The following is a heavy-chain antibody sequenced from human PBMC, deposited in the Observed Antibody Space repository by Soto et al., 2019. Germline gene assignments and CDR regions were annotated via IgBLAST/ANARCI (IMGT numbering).Heavy chain of an antibody. CDR2: IFYSGTT. CDR3: VGFSSNTILIY. D-gene: IGHD3-16*01. J-gene: IGHJ4*02. CDR1: GASISSSPSY. Sequence: SETLSLTCTVSGASISSSPSYWAWIRQSPGRGLEWIGHIFYSGTTSYSPSLRSRVSLSADRSKNQFSLHLSSVTAADAEVDFCVGFSSNTILIYWGKGTLVTVS. V-gene: IGHV4-39*01.